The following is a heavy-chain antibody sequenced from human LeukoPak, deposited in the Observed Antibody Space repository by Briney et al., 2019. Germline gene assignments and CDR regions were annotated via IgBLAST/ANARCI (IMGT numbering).Heavy chain of an antibody. D-gene: IGHD3-3*01. CDR2: ISGSGGST. Sequence: PGGSLRLSCAASGFTFSSYAMSWVRQPPGKGLEWVSAISGSGGSTYYADSVKGRFTISRDNSKNTLYLQMNSLRAEDTAVYYCANEGRTYYDFWSGYFTPSGCFDYWGQGTLVTVSS. CDR1: GFTFSSYA. J-gene: IGHJ4*02. CDR3: ANEGRTYYDFWSGYFTPSGCFDY. V-gene: IGHV3-23*01.